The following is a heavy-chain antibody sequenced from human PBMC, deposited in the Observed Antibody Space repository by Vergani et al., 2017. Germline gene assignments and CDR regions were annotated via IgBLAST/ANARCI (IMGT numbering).Heavy chain of an antibody. CDR3: ARHPLDSSGCYSGWYFDL. V-gene: IGHV1-69*01. D-gene: IGHD3-22*01. Sequence: QVQLVQSGAEVKKPGSSVKVSCKASGGTFSSYAISWVRQAPGQGLEWMGGIIPIFGTANYAQKFQGRVTITADESTSTAYMELSSLRSEDTAVYYCARHPLDSSGCYSGWYFDLWGRGTLVTVSS. J-gene: IGHJ2*01. CDR2: IIPIFGTA. CDR1: GGTFSSYA.